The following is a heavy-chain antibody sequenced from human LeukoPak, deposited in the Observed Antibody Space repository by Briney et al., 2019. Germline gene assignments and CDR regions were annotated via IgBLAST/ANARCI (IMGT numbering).Heavy chain of an antibody. Sequence: GASVKVSCKASGYTFTSYGISWERQAPGQGLEWMGWISAYNGNTNYAQKLQGRVTMTTDTSTSTAYMELRSLRSDDTAVYYCAREAWFGELSYFDYWGQGTLVTVSS. J-gene: IGHJ4*02. CDR1: GYTFTSYG. CDR2: ISAYNGNT. D-gene: IGHD3-10*01. V-gene: IGHV1-18*01. CDR3: AREAWFGELSYFDY.